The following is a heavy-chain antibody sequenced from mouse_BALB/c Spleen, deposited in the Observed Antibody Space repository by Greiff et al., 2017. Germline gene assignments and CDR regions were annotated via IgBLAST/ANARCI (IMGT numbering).Heavy chain of an antibody. V-gene: IGHV1-54*01. CDR1: GYAFTNYL. CDR2: INPGSGGT. CDR3: ARHRGWYFDV. Sequence: QVQLQQSGAELVRPGTSVKVSCKASGYAFTNYLIEWVKQRPGQGLEWIGVINPGSGGTNYNEKFKGKATLTADKSSSTAYMQLSSLTSDDSAVYLCARHRGWYFDVWGAGTTVTVSS. J-gene: IGHJ1*01.